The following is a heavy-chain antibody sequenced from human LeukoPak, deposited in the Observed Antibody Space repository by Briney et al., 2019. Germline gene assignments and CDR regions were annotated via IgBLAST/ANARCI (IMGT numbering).Heavy chain of an antibody. CDR1: GFTFSSFA. CDR3: VRGLRELPY. Sequence: GGSLRLSCAASGFTFSSFAMTWVRQAPGKGLEWVPGIYASGENTYYADSVKGRFTISRDSSKNTLYLQMNSLRGEDTAVYYCVRGLRELPYWGQGTLVTVSS. D-gene: IGHD1-26*01. V-gene: IGHV3-23*01. J-gene: IGHJ4*02. CDR2: IYASGENT.